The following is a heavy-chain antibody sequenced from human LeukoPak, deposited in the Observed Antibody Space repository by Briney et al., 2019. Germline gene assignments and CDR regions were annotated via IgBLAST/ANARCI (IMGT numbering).Heavy chain of an antibody. CDR2: IYSGGST. V-gene: IGHV3-66*01. CDR1: GFTVSSNY. D-gene: IGHD6-19*01. CDR3: ARDATGWYAGVDY. J-gene: IGHJ4*02. Sequence: GGSLRLSCAASGFTVSSNYMSWVRQAPGKGLEWVSVIYSGGSTYYADSVKGRFTISRDNSKNTLYLQMNSLRAEDTAVYYCARDATGWYAGVDYWGQGTLVTVSS.